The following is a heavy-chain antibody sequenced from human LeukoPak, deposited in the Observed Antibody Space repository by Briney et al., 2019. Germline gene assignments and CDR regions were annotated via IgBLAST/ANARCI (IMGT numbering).Heavy chain of an antibody. V-gene: IGHV1-18*01. CDR2: ISAYNGNT. J-gene: IGHJ3*02. D-gene: IGHD7-27*01. CDR1: GYTFTNYG. Sequence: ASVKLSCKASGYTFTNYGISWVRQAPGQGLEWMGWISAYNGNTNYAQTLQGRVTMTTDTSTTTVYMELRSLISDDTAVYYCARDPNWGGAFDIWGQGTMVTVSS. CDR3: ARDPNWGGAFDI.